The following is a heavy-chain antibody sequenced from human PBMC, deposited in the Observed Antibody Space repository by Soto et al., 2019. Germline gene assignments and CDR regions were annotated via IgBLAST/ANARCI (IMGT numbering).Heavy chain of an antibody. J-gene: IGHJ4*02. D-gene: IGHD6-19*01. CDR3: TTLRKDQWLVTAFDY. Sequence: EVQLVESGGGLVKPGGSLRLSCAASGFTFSNAWMSWVRQAPGKGLEWVGRIKSKTDGETTDYAAPVKGRFTVSRDDSKNMLYLQINSLKTEDTAVYYCTTLRKDQWLVTAFDYWGQGTLVTVSS. CDR1: GFTFSNAW. CDR2: IKSKTDGETT. V-gene: IGHV3-15*01.